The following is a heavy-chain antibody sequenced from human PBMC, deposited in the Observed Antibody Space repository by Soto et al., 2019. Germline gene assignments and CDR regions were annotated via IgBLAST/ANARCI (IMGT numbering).Heavy chain of an antibody. CDR1: GFTFSSYS. CDR3: ARAAEGAARPTRYFDY. J-gene: IGHJ4*02. CDR2: ISSSSSYI. D-gene: IGHD6-6*01. Sequence: GGSLRLSCAASGFTFSSYSMNWVRQAPGKGLEWVSSISSSSSYIYYADSVKGRFTISRDNAKNSLYLQMNSLRAEDTAVYYCARAAEGAARPTRYFDYWGQGTLVTVSS. V-gene: IGHV3-21*01.